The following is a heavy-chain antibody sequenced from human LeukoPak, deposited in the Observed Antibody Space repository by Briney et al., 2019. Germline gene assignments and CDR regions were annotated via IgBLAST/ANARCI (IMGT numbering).Heavy chain of an antibody. Sequence: GGSLRLSCAASGFTFSSYSMNWVRQAPGKGLEWVSVIYSGGSTCYADSVKGRFTISRDNSKNTLYLQMNSLRAEDTAVYYCARNGITIFGVVSNNWFDPWGQGTLVTVSS. CDR3: ARNGITIFGVVSNNWFDP. CDR1: GFTFSSYS. CDR2: IYSGGST. D-gene: IGHD3-3*01. V-gene: IGHV3-66*02. J-gene: IGHJ5*02.